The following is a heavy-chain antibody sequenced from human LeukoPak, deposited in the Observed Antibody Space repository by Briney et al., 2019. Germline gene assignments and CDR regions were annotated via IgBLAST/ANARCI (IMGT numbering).Heavy chain of an antibody. CDR2: IYYSGST. CDR3: ARESRIVVVESHFDY. D-gene: IGHD3-22*01. V-gene: IGHV4-31*03. J-gene: IGHJ4*02. CDR1: GGSISSGGYY. Sequence: SETPSLTCTVSGGSISSGGYYWSWIRQHPGKGLEWIGYIYYSGSTYYNPSLKSRVTISVDTSKNQFSLKLSSVTAADTAVYYCARESRIVVVESHFDYRGQGTLVTVSS.